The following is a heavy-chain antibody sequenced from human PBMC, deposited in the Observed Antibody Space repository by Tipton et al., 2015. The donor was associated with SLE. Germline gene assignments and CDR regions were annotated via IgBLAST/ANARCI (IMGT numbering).Heavy chain of an antibody. D-gene: IGHD3-3*01. Sequence: TLSLTCAVSGGSISSSNWWSWVRQPPGKGLEWIGNIYYSGSTNYNPSLKSRVTISVDTSKNQFSLRLTSVTAADTAVYYCARLEDPFGIFGVPKGWFDPWGQGTLVTVSS. J-gene: IGHJ5*02. CDR2: IYYSGST. CDR3: ARLEDPFGIFGVPKGWFDP. CDR1: GGSISSSNW. V-gene: IGHV4-4*02.